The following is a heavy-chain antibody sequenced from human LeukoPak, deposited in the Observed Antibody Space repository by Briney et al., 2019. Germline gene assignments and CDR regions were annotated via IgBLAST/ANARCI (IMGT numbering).Heavy chain of an antibody. Sequence: SETLSLTCAVSGGSISSGGYSWSWIRQPPGKGLEWIGYIYHSGSTYYNPSLKSRVTISVDRSKNQFSLKLSSMTAADTAVYYCARVLRWFDPWGQGTLVTVSS. CDR2: IYHSGST. J-gene: IGHJ5*02. CDR3: ARVLRWFDP. D-gene: IGHD3-16*01. V-gene: IGHV4-30-2*01. CDR1: GGSISSGGYS.